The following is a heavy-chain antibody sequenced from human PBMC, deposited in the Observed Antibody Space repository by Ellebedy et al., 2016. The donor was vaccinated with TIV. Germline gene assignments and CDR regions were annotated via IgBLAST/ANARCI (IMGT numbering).Heavy chain of an antibody. J-gene: IGHJ3*02. V-gene: IGHV3-30*11. D-gene: IGHD3-10*01. CDR1: AFTFSSYN. CDR3: ARVRRTGSNGDGLDN. CDR2: ITYDGINT. Sequence: PGGSLRLSCAASAFTFSSYNMHWVRQAPGKGLEWVAVITYDGINTFHADSVKGRFTISRDNSKNTLFLQMTSLTVEDTAVYYCARVRRTGSNGDGLDNWGQGTMVTVSS.